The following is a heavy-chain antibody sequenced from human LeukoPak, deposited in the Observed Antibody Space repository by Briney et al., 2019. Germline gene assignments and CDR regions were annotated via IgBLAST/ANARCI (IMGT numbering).Heavy chain of an antibody. CDR1: GGSISSGGYY. D-gene: IGHD2-2*01. CDR3: ARMPQVVPVSYYFDY. V-gene: IGHV4-39*07. J-gene: IGHJ4*02. CDR2: IYHSGTT. Sequence: SETLSLTCTVSGGSISSGGYYWGWIRQTPGKGLEWIGSIYHSGTTYYNPSLRSRVTISVDTSKNQFSLKVNSVTAADTAVFYCARMPQVVPVSYYFDYWGQGTLVTVPS.